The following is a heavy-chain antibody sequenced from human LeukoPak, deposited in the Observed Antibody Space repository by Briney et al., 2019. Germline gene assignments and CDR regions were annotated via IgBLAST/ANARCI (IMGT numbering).Heavy chain of an antibody. CDR1: GYTFTSHD. V-gene: IGHV1-8*01. CDR3: ARIGRPAVGYCTNGVCYTNYYYGMDV. J-gene: IGHJ6*02. CDR2: MNPNSGNT. D-gene: IGHD2-8*01. Sequence: GASVKVSCKASGYTFTSHDINWVRQATGQGLEWMGWMNPNSGNTGYAQKFQGRVTMTRNTSISTAYMELSSLSSEDTAVYYCARIGRPAVGYCTNGVCYTNYYYGMDVWGQGTTVTVSS.